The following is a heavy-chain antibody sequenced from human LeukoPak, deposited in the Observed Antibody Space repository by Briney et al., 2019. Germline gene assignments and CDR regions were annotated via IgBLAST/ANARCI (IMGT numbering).Heavy chain of an antibody. D-gene: IGHD6-13*01. CDR2: IYYSGST. V-gene: IGHV4-59*01. Sequence: SETLSLTCTVSGGSISSYYWSWLRQPPGKGLEGIGYIYYSGSTNYNPSLKSRVTISVDTSKNQFSLKLSSVTAADTAVYYCARDGYSSSWQAFDYWGQGTLVTVSS. CDR3: ARDGYSSSWQAFDY. CDR1: GGSISSYY. J-gene: IGHJ4*02.